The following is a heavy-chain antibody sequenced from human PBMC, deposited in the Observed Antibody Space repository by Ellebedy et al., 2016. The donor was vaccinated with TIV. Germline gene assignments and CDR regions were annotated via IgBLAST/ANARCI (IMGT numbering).Heavy chain of an antibody. CDR1: GYSFTGYD. CDR3: SRVLGVVPDS. J-gene: IGHJ4*02. Sequence: AASVKVSCKASGYSFTGYDVNWVRRATGQGLEWMGWIEPDTGNTAYAQKFRGRVTMTKNTSISTAYMELSSLTSEDTAVYYCSRVLGVVPDSWGQGTRVTVSS. CDR2: IEPDTGNT. D-gene: IGHD2-21*01. V-gene: IGHV1-8*01.